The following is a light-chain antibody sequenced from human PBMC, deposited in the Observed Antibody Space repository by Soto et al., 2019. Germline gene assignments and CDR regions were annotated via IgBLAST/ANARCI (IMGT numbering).Light chain of an antibody. CDR2: DAS. CDR3: QQFNNYPQT. V-gene: IGKV1D-13*01. J-gene: IGKJ2*01. CDR1: QGISSA. Sequence: LTQSPSSLSASVGDRVTITCRASQGISSALAWYQQKPGEAPKLLIYDASSLESGVPSRFSGSGSGTDFTLTISSLQPEDFATYYCQQFNNYPQTFGQGTKLEI.